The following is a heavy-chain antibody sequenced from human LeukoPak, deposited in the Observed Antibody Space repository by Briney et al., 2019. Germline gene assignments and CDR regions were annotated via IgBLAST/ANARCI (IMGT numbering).Heavy chain of an antibody. CDR1: GYTFSTYV. D-gene: IGHD2-21*01. CDR3: ARAIRFQRLSDY. J-gene: IGHJ4*02. V-gene: IGHV1-8*03. Sequence: ASVTVSCKTSGYTFSTYVINWLRQAAGQGLEWMGWMNPNSANTGFAQKFQGRAAITRDTSTATAYLELSRLTYGDTAGYYCARAIRFQRLSDYWGQGTLVTVSS. CDR2: MNPNSANT.